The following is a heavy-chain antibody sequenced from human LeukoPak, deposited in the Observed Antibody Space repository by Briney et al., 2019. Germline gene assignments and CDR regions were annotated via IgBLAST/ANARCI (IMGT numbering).Heavy chain of an antibody. J-gene: IGHJ6*04. V-gene: IGHV3-21*01. CDR1: GFTFNRYN. CDR2: ISTSSSYI. Sequence: GGSLRLSCAASGFTFNRYNMNWVRRAPGKGPEWVSSISTSSSYIYYADSVRGRFTISRDNAKNSLYLQMNSLRAEDTAVYYCAELGITMIGGVWGKGTTVTISS. D-gene: IGHD3-10*02. CDR3: AELGITMIGGV.